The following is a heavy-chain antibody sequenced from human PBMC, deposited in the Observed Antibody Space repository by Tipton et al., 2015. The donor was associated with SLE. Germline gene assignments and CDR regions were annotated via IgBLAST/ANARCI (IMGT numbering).Heavy chain of an antibody. Sequence: TLSLTCTVSGGSISRGSYYWGWIRQSAEKGLEWIGHIYTSGSTNYNPSLKSRVTISVDTSKNQFSLKLSSMTAADTAMYYCVRDPQGYYYDSRGCFDLWGRGTLVTVSS. J-gene: IGHJ2*01. V-gene: IGHV4-61*09. CDR1: GGSISRGSYY. CDR2: IYTSGST. CDR3: VRDPQGYYYDSRGCFDL. D-gene: IGHD3-22*01.